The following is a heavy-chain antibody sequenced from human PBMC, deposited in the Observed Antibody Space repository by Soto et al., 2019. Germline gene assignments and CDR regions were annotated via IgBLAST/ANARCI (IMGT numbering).Heavy chain of an antibody. CDR1: GFTFSSYG. Sequence: SLRLSCAASGFTFSSYGMHWVRQAPGKGLEWVAVIWYDGSNKYYADSVKGRFTISRDSSKNTLYLQMNSLRAEDTAVYYCARALDYYDSSGYHYYYYGMDVWGQGTTVTVSS. J-gene: IGHJ6*02. D-gene: IGHD3-22*01. CDR3: ARALDYYDSSGYHYYYYGMDV. CDR2: IWYDGSNK. V-gene: IGHV3-33*01.